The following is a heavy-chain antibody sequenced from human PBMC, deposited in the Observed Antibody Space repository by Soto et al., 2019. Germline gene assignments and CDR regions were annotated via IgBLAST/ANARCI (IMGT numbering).Heavy chain of an antibody. J-gene: IGHJ3*02. CDR3: ARDQDRGAFDI. CDR2: IWYDGSNK. V-gene: IGHV3-33*01. D-gene: IGHD3-22*01. CDR1: GFTFSSYG. Sequence: QVQLVESGGGVVQPGRSLRLSCAASGFTFSSYGMHWVRQAPGKGLEWVAVIWYDGSNKYYADSVKGRFTISRDNSKNSLYLQINSLRAEDTAVYFCARDQDRGAFDIWGQGTMVTVSS.